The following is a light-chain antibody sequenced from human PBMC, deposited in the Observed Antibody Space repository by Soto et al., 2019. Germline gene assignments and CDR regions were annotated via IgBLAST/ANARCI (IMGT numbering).Light chain of an antibody. CDR2: RNN. V-gene: IGLV1-47*01. CDR3: AAWDDSLSGWV. CDR1: SSNIGNHY. J-gene: IGLJ3*02. Sequence: QSVLTQPPSASGTPGQRVTMSCSGSSSNIGNHYVYWYQQLPGTAPKLLIYRNNQRPSGVPDRFSGSKSGTSASLAISGLRSEDEADYYCAAWDDSLSGWVFGGGTKLTVL.